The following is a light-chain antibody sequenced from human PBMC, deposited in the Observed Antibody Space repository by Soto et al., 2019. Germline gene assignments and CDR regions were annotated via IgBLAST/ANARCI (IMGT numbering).Light chain of an antibody. CDR1: QSIRSW. CDR2: KAS. J-gene: IGKJ1*01. V-gene: IGKV1-5*03. CDR3: QQYSNYPRT. Sequence: DIQMTQSPSTLSASVGDRVTITCRASQSIRSWLAWYQQKPGKAPKVLICKASSLESGVPSRFSGSGSGTEFTLTISSLQPDDFATYFCQQYSNYPRTFGQGTKVEIK.